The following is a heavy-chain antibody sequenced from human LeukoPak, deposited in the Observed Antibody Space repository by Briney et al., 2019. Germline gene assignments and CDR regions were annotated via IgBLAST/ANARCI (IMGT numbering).Heavy chain of an antibody. J-gene: IGHJ4*02. D-gene: IGHD3-10*01. Sequence: GGSLRLSCAASGFTFSSYWMSWIRQAPGKGLEWVSYISSSGSTIYYADSVKGRFTISRDNAKNSLYLQMNSLRAEDTAVYYCARGHDYGPGSFDYWGQGTLVTVSS. CDR1: GFTFSSYW. CDR3: ARGHDYGPGSFDY. V-gene: IGHV3-11*01. CDR2: ISSSGSTI.